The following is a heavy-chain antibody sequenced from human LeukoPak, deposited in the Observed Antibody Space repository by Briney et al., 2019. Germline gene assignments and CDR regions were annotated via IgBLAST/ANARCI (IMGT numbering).Heavy chain of an antibody. D-gene: IGHD3-22*01. CDR3: ARYKYDSSGYPYYFDY. CDR1: GLTVSSNY. V-gene: IGHV3-53*01. CDR2: IYSGGST. J-gene: IGHJ4*02. Sequence: PGGSLRVSFAPSGLTVSSNYLSWVRQAPGKGLEWVSVIYSGGSTYYADSVKGRFTISRDNSKNTLYLQMNSLRAEDTAVYYCARYKYDSSGYPYYFDYWGQGTLVTVSS.